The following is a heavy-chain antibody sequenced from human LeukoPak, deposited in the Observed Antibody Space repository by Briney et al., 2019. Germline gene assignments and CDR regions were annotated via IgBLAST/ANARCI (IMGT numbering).Heavy chain of an antibody. V-gene: IGHV3-7*01. Sequence: GGSLRLSCVASEFTFNYYWMSWVRQAPGKGLEWVANIQQDGSNKFYADSVKGRFTISRDNARNSLYLQMNSLRPDDTAVYYCATQSYGLFAYWGQGTLVTVSS. CDR1: EFTFNYYW. CDR3: ATQSYGLFAY. D-gene: IGHD4-17*01. CDR2: IQQDGSNK. J-gene: IGHJ4*02.